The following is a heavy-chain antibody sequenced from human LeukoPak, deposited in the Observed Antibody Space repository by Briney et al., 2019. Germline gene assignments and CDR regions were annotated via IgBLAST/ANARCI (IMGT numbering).Heavy chain of an antibody. D-gene: IGHD4-11*01. CDR2: INPNSGGT. CDR3: ASLALQPQAHFDY. CDR1: GYIFTSYG. J-gene: IGHJ4*02. V-gene: IGHV1-2*02. Sequence: ASVKVSCKASGYIFTSYGISWVRQAPGQGLEWMGWINPNSGGTNYAQKFQGRVTMTRDTSISTAYMELSRLRSDDTAVYYCASLALQPQAHFDYWGQGTLVTVSS.